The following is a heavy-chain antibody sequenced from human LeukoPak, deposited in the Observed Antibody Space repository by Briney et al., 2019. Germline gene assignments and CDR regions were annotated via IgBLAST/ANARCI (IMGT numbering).Heavy chain of an antibody. CDR3: RPWSS. V-gene: IGHV3-21*04. Sequence: GGSLRLSCAASGFTFNTYTMNWVRQAPGKGLEWVSSITASSTAIYSADSVKGRFTISRDNAKNFLYLQMNSLRAEDTALSRGRPWSSGDQG. J-gene: IGHJ1*01. D-gene: IGHD1-26*01. CDR2: ITASSTAI. CDR1: GFTFNTYT.